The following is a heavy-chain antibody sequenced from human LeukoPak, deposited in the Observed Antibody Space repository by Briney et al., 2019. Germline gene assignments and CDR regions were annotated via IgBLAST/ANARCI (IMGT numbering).Heavy chain of an antibody. Sequence: PGXGXEWVSTIGGSVGSTFYADSVKGRFTISRDSSKNTLYLQMNSLRAEDTAVYYCAKELYTRSTYLPFDYWGQGTLVTVSS. J-gene: IGHJ4*02. CDR3: AKELYTRSTYLPFDY. V-gene: IGHV3-23*01. D-gene: IGHD2-21*01. CDR2: IGGSVGST.